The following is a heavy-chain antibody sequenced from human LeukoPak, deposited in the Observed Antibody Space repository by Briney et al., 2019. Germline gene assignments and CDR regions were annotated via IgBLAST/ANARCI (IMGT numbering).Heavy chain of an antibody. CDR3: ARSNRGGPYDAFDI. V-gene: IGHV1-69*13. J-gene: IGHJ3*02. Sequence: SVKVSCKASGGTFSSYAISWVRQAPGQGLEWMGGIIPIFGTANYAQKFQGRVTITADESTSTAYMELSSLRSEDTAVYYCARSNRGGPYDAFDIWGQGTMVTVSS. CDR2: IIPIFGTA. D-gene: IGHD3-16*01. CDR1: GGTFSSYA.